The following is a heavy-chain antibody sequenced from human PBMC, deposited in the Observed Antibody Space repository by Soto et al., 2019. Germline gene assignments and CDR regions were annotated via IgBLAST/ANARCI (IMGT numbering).Heavy chain of an antibody. CDR2: ISSNSAYI. V-gene: IGHV3-21*01. Sequence: VGSLRLSCAASGFTFRSFTANWVRQAPGKGLEWVSTISSNSAYIYYTDALRGRFTISRDNAKNSLHLQMNSLRAEDTAVYYCTRDASRDSSARGWFDPWGPGTLVTVSS. CDR1: GFTFRSFT. D-gene: IGHD6-13*01. J-gene: IGHJ5*02. CDR3: TRDASRDSSARGWFDP.